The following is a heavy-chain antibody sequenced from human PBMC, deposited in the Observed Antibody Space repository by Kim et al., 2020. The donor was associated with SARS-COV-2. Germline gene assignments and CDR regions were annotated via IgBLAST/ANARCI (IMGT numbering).Heavy chain of an antibody. CDR2: ISWDGGST. J-gene: IGHJ6*02. CDR1: GFTFDDYT. Sequence: GGSLRLSCAASGFTFDDYTMHWVRQAPGKGLEWVSFISWDGGSTYYADSVKGRFTISRDNSKNSLYLQMNSLRTEDTALYYCAKDLSGYDYYYYGMDVWGQGTTVTVSS. CDR3: AKDLSGYDYYYYGMDV. D-gene: IGHD5-12*01. V-gene: IGHV3-43*01.